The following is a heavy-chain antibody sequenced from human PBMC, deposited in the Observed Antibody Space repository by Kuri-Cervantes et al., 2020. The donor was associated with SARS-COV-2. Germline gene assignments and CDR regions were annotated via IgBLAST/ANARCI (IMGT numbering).Heavy chain of an antibody. CDR2: IRSKVYGGTT. D-gene: IGHD3-22*01. CDR3: TRGNYYDSSGYFYYYGMDV. V-gene: IGHV3-49*04. J-gene: IGHJ6*02. Sequence: GESLKISCAASGFTFGDYAMSWVRQAPGKGLEWVGIIRSKVYGGTTEYAASVKGRFTISRDDSKSIAYLQMNSLKTEDTAVYYCTRGNYYDSSGYFYYYGMDVWGQGTTVTVSS. CDR1: GFTFGDYA.